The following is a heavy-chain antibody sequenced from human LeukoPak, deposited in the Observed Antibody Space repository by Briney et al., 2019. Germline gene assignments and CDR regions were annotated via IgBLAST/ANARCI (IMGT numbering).Heavy chain of an antibody. CDR2: IYHSGST. D-gene: IGHD2-21*02. CDR1: GYSISSGYY. J-gene: IGHJ3*02. Sequence: SETLSLTCTVSGYSISSGYYWGWIRQPPGKGLEWIGSIYHSGSTYYNPSLKSRVTISVDTSKNQFSLKLSYVTAADTAVYYCARGIRVGYCAGDCYSQDAFDIWGQGTMVTVSS. V-gene: IGHV4-38-2*02. CDR3: ARGIRVGYCAGDCYSQDAFDI.